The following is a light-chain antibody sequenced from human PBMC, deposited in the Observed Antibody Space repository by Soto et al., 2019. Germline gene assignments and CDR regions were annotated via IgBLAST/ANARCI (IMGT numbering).Light chain of an antibody. J-gene: IGKJ2*02. Sequence: DIQMTQSPSSLSASVGDRVTITCRASQSISGYLNWYQQKPGRAPNRLIYTAFSLQSGVPSRFSGSASGTDFTLTISSLQPEDFATYYCLQTYSTPGTFGQGTKLEIK. CDR3: LQTYSTPGT. CDR1: QSISGY. CDR2: TAF. V-gene: IGKV1-39*01.